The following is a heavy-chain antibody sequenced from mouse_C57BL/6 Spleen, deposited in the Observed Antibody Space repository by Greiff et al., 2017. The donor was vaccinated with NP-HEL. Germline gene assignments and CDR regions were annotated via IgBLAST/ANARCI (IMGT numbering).Heavy chain of an antibody. CDR1: GYTFTDYN. Sequence: VQLKESGPELVKPGASVKMSCKASGYTFTDYNMHWVKQSHGKSLEWIGYINPNNGGTSYNQKFKGKATLTVNKSSSTAYMELRSLTSEDSAVYYCARGRDGYYGFAYWGQGTLVTVSA. CDR3: ARGRDGYYGFAY. D-gene: IGHD2-3*01. V-gene: IGHV1-22*01. CDR2: INPNNGGT. J-gene: IGHJ3*01.